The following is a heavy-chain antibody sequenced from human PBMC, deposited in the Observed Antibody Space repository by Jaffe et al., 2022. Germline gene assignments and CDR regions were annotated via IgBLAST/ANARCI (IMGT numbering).Heavy chain of an antibody. V-gene: IGHV4-38-2*01. CDR1: GYSITSGYY. Sequence: QVQLQESGPGLVKPSETLSLTCEVSGYSITSGYYWGWVRQPPGKGLEWIGSLYHRGNTYYNPSLKSRVTVSLDTSKNQFSLRLSFVTAADAALYYCARHIGYFGDYEGKFDFWGQGTLVTVSS. CDR2: LYHRGNT. J-gene: IGHJ4*02. D-gene: IGHD4-17*01. CDR3: ARHIGYFGDYEGKFDF.